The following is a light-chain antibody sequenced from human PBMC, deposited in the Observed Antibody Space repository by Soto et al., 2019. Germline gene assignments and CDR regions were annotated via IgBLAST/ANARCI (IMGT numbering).Light chain of an antibody. CDR1: QNLGSN. CDR3: QQYHNWWT. CDR2: GAS. V-gene: IGKV3-15*01. J-gene: IGKJ1*01. Sequence: EIVMTQSPATLSVSPGERVTISCRASQNLGSNLAWYQQKFGQAPRLLIYGASTRFTGIPARISGSGSGTEFTLTITSLQSEDFGVYHCQQYHNWWTFGQGTKVDFK.